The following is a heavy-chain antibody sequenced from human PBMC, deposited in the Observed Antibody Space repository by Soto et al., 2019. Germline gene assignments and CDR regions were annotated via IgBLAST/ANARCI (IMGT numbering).Heavy chain of an antibody. Sequence: PSETLSLTCTVSGGSISSYHWSWIRQPPGKGLEWIGEINHSGSTNYNPSLKSRVTISVDTSKNQFSLKLSSVTAADTAVYYCARDIVVVPAASSNWFDPWGQGTLVTVSS. CDR3: ARDIVVVPAASSNWFDP. D-gene: IGHD2-2*01. CDR1: GGSISSYH. V-gene: IGHV4-34*01. J-gene: IGHJ5*02. CDR2: INHSGST.